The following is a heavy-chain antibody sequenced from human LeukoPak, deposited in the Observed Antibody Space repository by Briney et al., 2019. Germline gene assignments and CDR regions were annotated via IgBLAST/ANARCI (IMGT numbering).Heavy chain of an antibody. V-gene: IGHV1-8*03. Sequence: ASVKVSCKASGYTFTNLYINWVRQAAGQGLEWMGWMSPNNGNTAYAQKFQGRVTLSRDTSISTAYMGLSNLRSEDTAVYYCARADIAAAGWFDPWGQGTLVTVSS. CDR3: ARADIAAAGWFDP. J-gene: IGHJ5*02. CDR1: GYTFTNLY. D-gene: IGHD6-13*01. CDR2: MSPNNGNT.